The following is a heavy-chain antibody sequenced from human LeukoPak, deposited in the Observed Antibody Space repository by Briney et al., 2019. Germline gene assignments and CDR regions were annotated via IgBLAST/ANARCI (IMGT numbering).Heavy chain of an antibody. V-gene: IGHV3-53*01. J-gene: IGHJ5*02. Sequence: PGGSLRLSCAASGFTVSSNYMSWLPQAPGKGLEWVSVIYSGGSTYYADSVKGRFTISRDNSKNTLYLQMNSLRAEDTAVYYCARDYREKGFDPWGQGTLVTVSS. CDR3: ARDYREKGFDP. D-gene: IGHD5-24*01. CDR2: IYSGGST. CDR1: GFTVSSNY.